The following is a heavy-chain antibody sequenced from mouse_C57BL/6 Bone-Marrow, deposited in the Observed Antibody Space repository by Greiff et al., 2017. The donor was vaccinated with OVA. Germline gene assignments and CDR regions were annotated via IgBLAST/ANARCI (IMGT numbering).Heavy chain of an antibody. CDR1: GYTFTSYD. CDR2: IYPRDGST. CDR3: ARRYRGYFDY. Sequence: QVHVKQSGPELVKPGASVKLSCKASGYTFTSYDINWVKQRPGQGLEWIGWIYPRDGSTKYNEKFKGKATLTVDTSSSTAYMELHSLTSEDSAVYFCARRYRGYFDYWGQGTTLTVSS. J-gene: IGHJ2*01. V-gene: IGHV1-85*01. D-gene: IGHD1-1*01.